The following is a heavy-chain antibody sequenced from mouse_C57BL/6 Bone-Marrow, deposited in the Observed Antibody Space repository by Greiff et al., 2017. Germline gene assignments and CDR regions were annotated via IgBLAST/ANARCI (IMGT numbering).Heavy chain of an antibody. Sequence: VQLQQSGAELVKPGASVKLSCKASGYTFTSYWMQWVKQRPGQGLEWIGEIDPSDSYTNYNQKFKGKATLTVDKSSSTAYMQLSSLTSEDSAVYYCARGGCYWPCAYWGQGTLVTVSA. J-gene: IGHJ3*01. D-gene: IGHD2-12*01. CDR1: GYTFTSYW. CDR3: ARGGCYWPCAY. V-gene: IGHV1-50*01. CDR2: IDPSDSYT.